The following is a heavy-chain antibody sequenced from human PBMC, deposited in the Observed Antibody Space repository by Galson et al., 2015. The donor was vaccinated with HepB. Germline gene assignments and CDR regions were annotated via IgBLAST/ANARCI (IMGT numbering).Heavy chain of an antibody. CDR2: LWKDGTNK. D-gene: IGHD3-10*01. V-gene: IGHV3-33*01. J-gene: IGHJ3*02. CDR3: ARDQSYDAFDI. CDR1: GLSFKNYG. Sequence: SLRLSCAASGLSFKNYGMHWVRQAPGKGLEWVAVLWKDGTNKYYSDSAKGRFTISRDDSKNTLYLQMNSLRPEDTAVYYCARDQSYDAFDIWGQGTVVIVSS.